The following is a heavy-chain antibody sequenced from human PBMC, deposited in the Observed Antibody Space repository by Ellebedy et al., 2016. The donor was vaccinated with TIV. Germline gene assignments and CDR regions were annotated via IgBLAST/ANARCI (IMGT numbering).Heavy chain of an antibody. V-gene: IGHV3-7*05. CDR1: GFIFRTNW. CDR2: INQDGTKK. D-gene: IGHD3-3*01. J-gene: IGHJ5*02. CDR3: ALSIAIGPVGHGFKP. Sequence: GGSLRLXXAASGFIFRTNWMSWVRQTPARGLEWVANINQDGTKKYYVDSVKGRFTISRDNAENSLYLQMNSLRAEDTAVFYCALSIAIGPVGHGFKPWGQGTLVTVSS.